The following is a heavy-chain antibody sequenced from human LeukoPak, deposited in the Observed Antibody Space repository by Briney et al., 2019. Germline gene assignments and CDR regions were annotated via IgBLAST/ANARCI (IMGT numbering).Heavy chain of an antibody. CDR2: IYYGGST. CDR1: GDSISSGSFY. V-gene: IGHV4-39*07. CDR3: ARERIAVAGTAAFDI. J-gene: IGHJ3*02. D-gene: IGHD6-19*01. Sequence: PSETLSLTCTVSGDSISSGSFYWGWLRQPPGKGLEWIGSIYYGGSTYYNPSLKSRVTISVDTSKNQFSLKLNSVTAADTAVYYCARERIAVAGTAAFDIWGQGTMVTVSS.